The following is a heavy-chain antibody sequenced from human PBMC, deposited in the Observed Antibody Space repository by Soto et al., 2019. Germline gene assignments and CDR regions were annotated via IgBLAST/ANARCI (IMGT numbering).Heavy chain of an antibody. CDR1: GGSISSGNYY. CDR3: AREDLWFGESYLRVDGFDI. D-gene: IGHD3-10*01. J-gene: IGHJ3*02. V-gene: IGHV4-31*03. CDR2: IYYSGST. Sequence: QVQLQESGPGMVKPSQTLSLTCTVSGGSISSGNYYWNWIRQHPGKGLEWIGYIYYSGSTYYNPSLKSRLTISVDTSQNQFSLKLTAVTAADTAVYFCAREDLWFGESYLRVDGFDIWGQGTMVPVSS.